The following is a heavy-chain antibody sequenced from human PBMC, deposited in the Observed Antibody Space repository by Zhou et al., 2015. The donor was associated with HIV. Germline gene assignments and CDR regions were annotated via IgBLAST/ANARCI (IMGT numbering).Heavy chain of an antibody. CDR3: ARQGAYDSGDYYGAFDI. J-gene: IGHJ3*02. V-gene: IGHV1-18*04. D-gene: IGHD3-22*01. Sequence: QVQLVQSGAEVKKPGASMKVSCKASGYPFRSYGLTWVRQVPGQGLEWMGWIYNGDTNYAQKFQGRVTMTTDTSTSTGYMELRSLRSDDTATYFCARQGAYDSGDYYGAFDIWGQGTMVTVSS. CDR1: GYPFRSYG. CDR2: IYNGDT.